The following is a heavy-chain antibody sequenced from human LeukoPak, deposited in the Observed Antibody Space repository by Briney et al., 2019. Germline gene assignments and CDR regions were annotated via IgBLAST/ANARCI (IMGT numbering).Heavy chain of an antibody. CDR3: ARDDSSGRGAYFDY. D-gene: IGHD6-19*01. V-gene: IGHV3-23*01. J-gene: IGHJ4*02. CDR1: GFTFSSYA. Sequence: GGSLRLSCAASGFTFSSYAMSWVRQAPGKGLEWASVISGRGGGTYYADSVKGRFTISRDNSKNTLLLQMNRLRAEDTAVYYCARDDSSGRGAYFDYWGQGTLVTVSS. CDR2: ISGRGGGT.